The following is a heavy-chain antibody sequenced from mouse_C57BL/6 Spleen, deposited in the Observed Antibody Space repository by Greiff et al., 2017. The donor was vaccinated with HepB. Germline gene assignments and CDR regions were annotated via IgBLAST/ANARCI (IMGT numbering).Heavy chain of an antibody. D-gene: IGHD1-1*01. J-gene: IGHJ2*01. CDR3: TRWYYGSSY. Sequence: VKLQESGAELVRPGASVTLSCKASGYTFTDYEMHWVKQTPVHGLEWIGAIDPETGGTAYNQKFKGKAILTADKSSSTAYMELRSLTSEDSAVYYCTRWYYGSSYWGQGTTLPVSS. V-gene: IGHV1-15*01. CDR1: GYTFTDYE. CDR2: IDPETGGT.